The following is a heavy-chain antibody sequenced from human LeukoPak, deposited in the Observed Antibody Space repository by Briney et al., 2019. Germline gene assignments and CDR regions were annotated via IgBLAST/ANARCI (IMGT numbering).Heavy chain of an antibody. Sequence: GGSLRLSCAASGFTFSSYSMNWVRQAPGKGLEWVSSISSSSSYIYYADSVKGRFTISRDNAKSSLYLQMNSLRAEDTAVYYCARDPPPVTAGYYFDYWGQGTLVTVSS. CDR3: ARDPPPVTAGYYFDY. J-gene: IGHJ4*02. CDR1: GFTFSSYS. D-gene: IGHD2-21*02. CDR2: ISSSSSYI. V-gene: IGHV3-21*01.